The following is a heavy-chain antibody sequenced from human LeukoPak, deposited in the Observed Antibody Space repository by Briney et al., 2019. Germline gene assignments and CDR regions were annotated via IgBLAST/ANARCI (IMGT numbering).Heavy chain of an antibody. J-gene: IGHJ4*02. Sequence: SETLSLTCAVYGGSFSGYYWSWIRQPPGKGLEWVGEINHSGSTNYNPSLKSRVTISVDTSKNQFSLKLSSVTAADTAVYYCARGREQWLVQFDYWGQGTLVTVSS. D-gene: IGHD6-19*01. CDR2: INHSGST. CDR3: ARGREQWLVQFDY. V-gene: IGHV4-34*01. CDR1: GGSFSGYY.